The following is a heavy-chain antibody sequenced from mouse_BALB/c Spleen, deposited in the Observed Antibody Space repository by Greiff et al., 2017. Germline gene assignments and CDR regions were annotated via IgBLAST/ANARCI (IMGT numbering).Heavy chain of an antibody. CDR3: ASFPYYGSSYGY. CDR2: ISSGSSTI. CDR1: GFTFSSFG. Sequence: DVQLVESGGGLVQPGGSRKLSCAASGFTFSSFGMHWVRQAPEKGLEWVAYISSGSSTIYYADTVKGRFTISRDNPKNTLFLQMTSLRSEDTAMYYCASFPYYGSSYGYWGQGTTLTVSS. V-gene: IGHV5-17*02. J-gene: IGHJ2*01. D-gene: IGHD1-1*01.